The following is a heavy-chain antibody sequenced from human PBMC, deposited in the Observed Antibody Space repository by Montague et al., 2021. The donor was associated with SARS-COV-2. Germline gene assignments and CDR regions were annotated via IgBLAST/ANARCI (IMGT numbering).Heavy chain of an antibody. J-gene: IGHJ3*02. V-gene: IGHV4-4*02. CDR2: ISHSGRT. Sequence: SETLSLTCAVSGGSISTYDWWSWVRQPPGRGPEWVGHISHSGRTNYNPSLKSRVTMSVDKSKNQFSLKLTSVTAADTAVYYYARFTMVVSATGAFDIWSQGTMVAVSS. CDR3: ARFTMVVSATGAFDI. D-gene: IGHD2-21*02. CDR1: GGSISTYDW.